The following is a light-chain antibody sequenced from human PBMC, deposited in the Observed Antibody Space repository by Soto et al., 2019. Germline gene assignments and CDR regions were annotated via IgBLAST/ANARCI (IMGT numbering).Light chain of an antibody. CDR3: SSYTTTTRV. Sequence: QSALTQPASASGSPGQSSTISCTGTSSDVGCYNYLSWYQHHPGKAPILVIYDVSNRTSGVSYRFAGSKSGNTASLTISGLQAEDEVDYYCSSYTTTTRVFGTGTKLTVL. CDR1: SSDVGCYNY. CDR2: DVS. J-gene: IGLJ1*01. V-gene: IGLV2-14*03.